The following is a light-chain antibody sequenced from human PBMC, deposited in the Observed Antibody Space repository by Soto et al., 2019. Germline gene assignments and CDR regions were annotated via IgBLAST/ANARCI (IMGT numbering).Light chain of an antibody. CDR1: SSNLGAGYD. J-gene: IGLJ3*02. Sequence: QSVLTQPPSVSGAPGQRVTISCTGNSSNLGAGYDVHWYRQLPGAAPKLVIFGNRNRPSGVPERFAGSKSGTSASLAITGLQGEDEADYYCQAYDYSLTASVFGGGTKLTVL. CDR3: QAYDYSLTASV. CDR2: GNR. V-gene: IGLV1-40*01.